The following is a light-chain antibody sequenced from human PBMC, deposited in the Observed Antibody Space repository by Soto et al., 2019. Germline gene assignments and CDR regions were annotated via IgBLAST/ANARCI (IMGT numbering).Light chain of an antibody. CDR1: ISNIGSNS. J-gene: IGLJ3*02. V-gene: IGLV1-44*01. CDR3: AAWDDSLDGGV. CDR2: RNN. Sequence: QSALTQPPSASGTPGQRVTISCSGSISNIGSNSVNWYRQLPGTAPKLLIYRNNQRPSGVPDRFSGSKSGTSASLAISGLQSEDEADYYCAAWDDSLDGGVFGGGTKLTVL.